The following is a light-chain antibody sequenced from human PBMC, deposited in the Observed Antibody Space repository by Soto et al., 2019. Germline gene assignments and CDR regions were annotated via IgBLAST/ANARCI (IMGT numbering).Light chain of an antibody. J-gene: IGKJ5*01. CDR1: QSISSW. V-gene: IGKV1-5*01. Sequence: DTQMTQSPYTLPASVGDRVTITCRASQSISSWLAWYQQKPGKAPKLLIYDASSLESGVPSRFSGSGSGTDFTFTISRLQPEDIATYYCQQYENLPTFGQGTRLENK. CDR2: DAS. CDR3: QQYENLPT.